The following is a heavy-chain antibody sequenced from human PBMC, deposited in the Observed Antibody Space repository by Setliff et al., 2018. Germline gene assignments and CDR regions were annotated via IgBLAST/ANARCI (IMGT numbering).Heavy chain of an antibody. CDR2: TYYSGST. CDR3: ARLADRHTRDC. J-gene: IGHJ4*02. V-gene: IGHV4-30-4*08. CDR1: GGSISSGDYY. D-gene: IGHD2-2*01. Sequence: SETLSLTCTVSGGSISSGDYYWSWIRQPPGKGLEWIGYTYYSGSTYYNPSLKSRVTISVDTSKNQFSLKLSSVTAADTAVYYCARLADRHTRDCWGQGTLVTVSS.